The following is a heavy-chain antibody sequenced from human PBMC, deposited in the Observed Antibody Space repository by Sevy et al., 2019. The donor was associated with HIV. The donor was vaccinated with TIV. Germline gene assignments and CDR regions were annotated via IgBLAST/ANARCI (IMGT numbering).Heavy chain of an antibody. CDR2: IVVGSGNT. J-gene: IGHJ3*02. Sequence: ASVKVSCKASGFTFTSSAMQWVRQARGQRLEWIGWIVVGSGNTNYAQKFQERVTITRDMSTSTAYMELSSLRSEDTAVYYCAKDEDYYDSSGQAYAFDIWGQGTMVTVSS. V-gene: IGHV1-58*02. D-gene: IGHD3-22*01. CDR1: GFTFTSSA. CDR3: AKDEDYYDSSGQAYAFDI.